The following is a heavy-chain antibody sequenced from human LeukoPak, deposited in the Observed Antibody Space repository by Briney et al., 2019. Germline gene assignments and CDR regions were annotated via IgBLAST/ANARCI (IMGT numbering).Heavy chain of an antibody. CDR1: GFTFSSNH. V-gene: IGHV3-53*01. Sequence: GGSLRLSCAASGFTFSSNHMSWVRQAPGKGLEWVSVIYSGGSTYYADSVKGRFTISRDNSKNTLYLQMNSLRAEDTAVYYCAREGPGVHYGMDVWGQGTTVTVSS. CDR3: AREGPGVHYGMDV. J-gene: IGHJ6*02. D-gene: IGHD6-6*01. CDR2: IYSGGST.